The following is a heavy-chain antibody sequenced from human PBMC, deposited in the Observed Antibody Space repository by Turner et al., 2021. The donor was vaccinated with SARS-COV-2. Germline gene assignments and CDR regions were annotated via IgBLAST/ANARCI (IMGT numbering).Heavy chain of an antibody. D-gene: IGHD1-7*01. CDR2: IKEDGTSK. CDR3: ARHGSWNYDS. V-gene: IGHV3-7*01. J-gene: IGHJ5*01. CDR1: GFTFSRYW. Sequence: EVQLVESGGGLVQPGGSLNLSCVGSGFTFSRYWMGWVRQAPGKGLEWVANIKEDGTSKYYVDSVKGRFTTSRDNAENSVYLEMNSLRVEDTAVYYCARHGSWNYDSWGQGTLVTVSS.